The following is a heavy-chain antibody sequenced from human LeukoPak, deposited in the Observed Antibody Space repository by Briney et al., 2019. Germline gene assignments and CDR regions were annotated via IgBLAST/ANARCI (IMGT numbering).Heavy chain of an antibody. CDR2: IYYSGST. CDR1: GGSISSGDYY. CDR3: ARDFEVVAPYGMDV. J-gene: IGHJ6*02. V-gene: IGHV4-30-4*01. D-gene: IGHD2-15*01. Sequence: SQTLSLTCTVSGGSISSGDYYWSWIRQPPGKGLEWIGYIYYSGSTYYNPSLKSRVTISVDTSKNQFSLKLSSVTAADTAVYYCARDFEVVAPYGMDVWGQGTTVTVSS.